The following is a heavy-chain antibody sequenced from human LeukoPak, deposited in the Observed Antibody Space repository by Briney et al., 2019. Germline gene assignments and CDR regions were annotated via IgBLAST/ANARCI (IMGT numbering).Heavy chain of an antibody. Sequence: PGGSLRLSCAVSGFTFSSHGMHWVRQAPGKGLEWLAVIWYDGTNKYYADSVQGRFTISRDNSKNTLFLQMNSLRAEDTAVYYCARDEGRVAAAGKFDYWGQGTLVTVSS. CDR3: ARDEGRVAAAGKFDY. J-gene: IGHJ4*02. V-gene: IGHV3-33*01. D-gene: IGHD6-13*01. CDR2: IWYDGTNK. CDR1: GFTFSSHG.